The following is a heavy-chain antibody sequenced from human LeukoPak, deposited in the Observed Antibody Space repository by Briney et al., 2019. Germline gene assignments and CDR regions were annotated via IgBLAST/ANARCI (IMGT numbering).Heavy chain of an antibody. D-gene: IGHD4-17*01. CDR1: GGSISTYY. J-gene: IGHJ4*02. CDR3: ARLCSLRSGDGRYYFDY. V-gene: IGHV4-59*08. CDR2: IYYSGST. Sequence: PSETLSLTCTVSGGSISTYYWSWIRQPPGKGLEWIGYIYYSGSTKYNPSLKSRVTISVDTSKNQFSLKLTSVTAADTAVYYCARLCSLRSGDGRYYFDYWGQGTLVTVSS.